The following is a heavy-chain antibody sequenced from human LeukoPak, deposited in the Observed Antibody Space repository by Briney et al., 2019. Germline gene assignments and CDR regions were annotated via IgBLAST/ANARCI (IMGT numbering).Heavy chain of an antibody. D-gene: IGHD3-22*01. CDR1: GGSISSYY. CDR3: ARGRAYYDSSGYFNY. J-gene: IGHJ4*02. CDR2: IYTSGTT. Sequence: PSETLSLTCTVSGGSISSYYWNWIRQPAGKALEWIGRIYTSGTTSYNPSLKSRVTMSVDTFKNQFSLKLSSVTAADTAVYYCARGRAYYDSSGYFNYWGQGTLVTVSS. V-gene: IGHV4-4*07.